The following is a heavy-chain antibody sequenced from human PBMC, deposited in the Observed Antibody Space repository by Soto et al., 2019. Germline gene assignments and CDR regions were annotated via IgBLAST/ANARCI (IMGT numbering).Heavy chain of an antibody. V-gene: IGHV1-69*01. CDR3: AREVSGSYSPNYGMDV. CDR2: IIPIFGTA. D-gene: IGHD1-26*01. Sequence: QVQLVQSGAEVKKPGSSVKVSFKASGGTFSSYAISWVRQAPGQGLEWMGGIIPIFGTANYAQKFQGRVTITADESTSTAYMELSSLRSEDTAVYYCAREVSGSYSPNYGMDVWGQGTTVTVSS. CDR1: GGTFSSYA. J-gene: IGHJ6*02.